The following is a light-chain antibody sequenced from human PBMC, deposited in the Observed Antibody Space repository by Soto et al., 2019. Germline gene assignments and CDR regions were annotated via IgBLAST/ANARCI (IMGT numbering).Light chain of an antibody. Sequence: AIQMTQSPSSRSASVGDRVTITCRASQGIRYDLGWYQQKPGKAPKLLIYASSRLQSGVPSRFSGSGGGTDFTLIISSLQPEDFATYYCLQDYSYPWTFGQGTKVEIK. CDR1: QGIRYD. J-gene: IGKJ1*01. CDR2: ASS. CDR3: LQDYSYPWT. V-gene: IGKV1-6*01.